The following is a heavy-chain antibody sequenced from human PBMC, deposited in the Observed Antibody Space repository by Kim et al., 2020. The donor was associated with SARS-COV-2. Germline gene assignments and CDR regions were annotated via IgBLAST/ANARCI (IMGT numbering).Heavy chain of an antibody. Sequence: SGKGRLIISRDNAKNTVNLQRNSLRAEDMAVYYCARTRGKAAAGRNYYFDYWGQGTLVTVSS. D-gene: IGHD6-13*01. J-gene: IGHJ4*02. CDR3: ARTRGKAAAGRNYYFDY. V-gene: IGHV3-23*01.